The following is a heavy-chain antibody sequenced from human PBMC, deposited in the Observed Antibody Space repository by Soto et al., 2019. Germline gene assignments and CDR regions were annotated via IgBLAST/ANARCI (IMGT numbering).Heavy chain of an antibody. J-gene: IGHJ4*02. V-gene: IGHV1-69*06. Sequence: ASVKVSCKASGGTFSSYAISWVRQAPGQGLEWMGGIIPIFGTANYAQKFQGRVTITADKSTSTAYMELSSLRSEDTAVYYCARGGSYRKKYNFDYWGQGTLVTVSS. CDR2: IIPIFGTA. CDR3: ARGGSYRKKYNFDY. D-gene: IGHD1-26*01. CDR1: GGTFSSYA.